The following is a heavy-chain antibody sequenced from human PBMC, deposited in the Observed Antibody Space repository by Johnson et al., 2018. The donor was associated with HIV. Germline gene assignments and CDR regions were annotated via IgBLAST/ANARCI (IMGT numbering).Heavy chain of an antibody. D-gene: IGHD2-21*01. CDR2: ISFDGNLK. CDR1: GLSFNNYG. CDR3: AKDRYSLTRDTFDI. V-gene: IGHV3-30*18. J-gene: IGHJ3*02. Sequence: QVQLVESGGGVVQPGKSLTLSCVVSGLSFNNYGIHWVRQAPGKGPEWVAVISFDGNLKKYADSVKGRFTISRDNSKNTLYLQMNSLRAEDTAVFYCAKDRYSLTRDTFDIWGQGTMVTVSS.